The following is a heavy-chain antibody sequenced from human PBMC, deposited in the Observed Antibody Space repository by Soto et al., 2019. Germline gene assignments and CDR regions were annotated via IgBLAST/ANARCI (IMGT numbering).Heavy chain of an antibody. CDR2: IYYSGST. D-gene: IGHD3-10*01. V-gene: IGHV4-59*01. CDR1: GGSISSYY. J-gene: IGHJ4*02. Sequence: QVQLQESGPGLVKPSETLSLTCTVSGGSISSYYWSWIRQPPGKGLEWIGYIYYSGSTNYNPSLKSPVTISVDTSNNQFSLKVSSVTAADTAVYYCARGRGGARFDYWGQGTLVTVSS. CDR3: ARGRGGARFDY.